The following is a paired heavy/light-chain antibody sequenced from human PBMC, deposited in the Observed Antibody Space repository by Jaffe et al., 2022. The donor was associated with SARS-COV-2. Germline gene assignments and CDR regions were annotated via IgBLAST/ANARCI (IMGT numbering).Heavy chain of an antibody. Sequence: EVQLVESGGGLVQPGRSLRLSCTGSGLTFGDHAVSWFRQAPGKGLEWVSFIRSNAYGGTTEYAASVKGRFTISRDDSKSIAYLQMDSLKSEDTGVYYCSADRAWAQERLFDYWGQGTLVTVSS. CDR3: SADRAWAQERLFDY. CDR2: IRSNAYGGTT. J-gene: IGHJ4*02. CDR1: GLTFGDHA. D-gene: IGHD3-16*01. V-gene: IGHV3-49*03.
Light chain of an antibody. V-gene: IGKV4-1*01. CDR2: WAS. Sequence: DIVMTQSPDSLAVSLGERATINCKSSQSVLYSPNNKNYLAWYQQKPGQSPKLLIHWASNRESGVPDRISGSGSGTDFTLTINSLQAEDVAVYYCQQYYSSPYTFGQGTKLEIK. J-gene: IGKJ2*01. CDR1: QSVLYSPNNKNY. CDR3: QQYYSSPYT.